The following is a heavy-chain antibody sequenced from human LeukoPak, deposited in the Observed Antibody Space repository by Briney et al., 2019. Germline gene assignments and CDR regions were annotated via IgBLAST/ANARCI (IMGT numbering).Heavy chain of an antibody. D-gene: IGHD3-10*01. CDR2: INHSGST. CDR1: GGSFSGSY. CDR3: ARVYYYGSGSYYHYGFDY. J-gene: IGHJ4*02. Sequence: SETLSLTCAVYGGSFSGSYWSWIRQPPGKGLEWIGEINHSGSTNYNPSLKSRVTISVDTSKNQFSLKLSSVTAADTAVYYCARVYYYGSGSYYHYGFDYWGQGTLVTVSS. V-gene: IGHV4-34*01.